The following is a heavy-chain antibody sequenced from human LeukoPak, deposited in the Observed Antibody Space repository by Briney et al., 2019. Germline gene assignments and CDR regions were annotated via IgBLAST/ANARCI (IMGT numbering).Heavy chain of an antibody. J-gene: IGHJ4*02. CDR2: ISSSGSTI. D-gene: IGHD4-17*01. V-gene: IGHV3-48*03. CDR1: GFTFSSYE. CDR3: AKDLEATTVTTVDY. Sequence: PGGSLRLSCAASGFTFSSYEMNWVRQAPGKGLEWVSYISSSGSTIYYADSVKGRFIISRDNAKNSLYLQMNSLRAEDTAVYYCAKDLEATTVTTVDYWGQGTLVTVSS.